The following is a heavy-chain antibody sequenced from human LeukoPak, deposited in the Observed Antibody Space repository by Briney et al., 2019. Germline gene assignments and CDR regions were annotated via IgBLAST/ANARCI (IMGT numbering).Heavy chain of an antibody. D-gene: IGHD1-26*01. Sequence: GGSLRLSCAASGFTFSSYSMNWVRQAPGKGLEWVSSISSSSSYIYYADSVKGRFTISRDNAKNSLYLQMDSLRDEDTAIYYCARDPYNGNYGDFYYYYMDVWGKGTTVTISS. CDR2: ISSSSSYI. CDR3: ARDPYNGNYGDFYYYYMDV. J-gene: IGHJ6*03. CDR1: GFTFSSYS. V-gene: IGHV3-21*01.